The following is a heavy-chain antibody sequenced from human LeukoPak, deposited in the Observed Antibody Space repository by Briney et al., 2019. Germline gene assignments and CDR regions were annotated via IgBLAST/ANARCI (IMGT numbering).Heavy chain of an antibody. Sequence: GGSLRLSCAASGFTFSDYYMSWIRQAPGKGLKWVSYIRSSGNTIYYADSVKGRFTISRDNAKNSLYLQMNSLRAEDTAVYYCARVDCSSTSCYEFDYWGQGTLVTVSS. V-gene: IGHV3-11*04. J-gene: IGHJ4*02. CDR1: GFTFSDYY. D-gene: IGHD2-2*01. CDR3: ARVDCSSTSCYEFDY. CDR2: IRSSGNTI.